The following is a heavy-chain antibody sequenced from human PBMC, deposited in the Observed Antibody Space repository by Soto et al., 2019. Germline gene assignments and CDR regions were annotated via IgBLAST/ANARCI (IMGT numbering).Heavy chain of an antibody. CDR2: IKTKSDGAVT. D-gene: IGHD2-21*01. CDR1: GLTLSDAW. J-gene: IGHJ4*02. V-gene: IGHV3-15*05. Sequence: EVQLVESGGGLVKPGGSLRLSCVGSGLTLSDAWINWVRQIPGKGPEWVGRIKTKSDGAVTDYAALAKGRFTISRDDSENTVYLQMNSLKTEDTAVYYCAREWLGDFVWGQGTLVTVSS. CDR3: AREWLGDFV.